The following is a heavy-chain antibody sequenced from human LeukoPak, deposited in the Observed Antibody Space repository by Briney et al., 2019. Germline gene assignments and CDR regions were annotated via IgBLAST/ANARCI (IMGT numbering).Heavy chain of an antibody. CDR2: IIPIFGTA. CDR1: GGTFSSYA. CDR3: ASSPVLMVHAFDY. D-gene: IGHD2-8*01. Sequence: SVKVSCKASGGTFSSYAISWVRQAPGQGLEWVGGIIPIFGTANYAQKFQGRVTITTDESTSTAYMELSSLRSEDTAVYYCASSPVLMVHAFDYWGQGTLVTVSS. V-gene: IGHV1-69*05. J-gene: IGHJ4*02.